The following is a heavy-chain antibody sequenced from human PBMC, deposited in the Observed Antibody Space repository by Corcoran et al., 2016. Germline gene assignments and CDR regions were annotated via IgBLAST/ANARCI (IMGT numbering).Heavy chain of an antibody. J-gene: IGHJ4*02. V-gene: IGHV4-34*01. Sequence: QVQLQQWGAGLLKPSETLSLTCAVYGGSFSGYYWSWIRQPPGKGLEWIGEINHSGSTNYNPSLKSRVTISVDTSKNQFSLKLSPVTAADTAVYYCARDTVYSSSWYLDYWGQGTLVTVSS. CDR2: INHSGST. D-gene: IGHD6-13*01. CDR1: GGSFSGYY. CDR3: ARDTVYSSSWYLDY.